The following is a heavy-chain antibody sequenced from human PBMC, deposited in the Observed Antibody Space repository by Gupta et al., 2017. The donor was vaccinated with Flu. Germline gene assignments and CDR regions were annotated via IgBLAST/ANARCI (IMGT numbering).Heavy chain of an antibody. D-gene: IGHD4-17*01. CDR2: INPDGSST. V-gene: IGHV3-74*03. CDR3: ATVTTGC. J-gene: IGHJ4*02. Sequence: APGKGLVWVSRINPDGSSTTYADSVKGRFTISRDNAKNTLYLQMNSLGADDTAVYYCATVTTGCWGQGTLVTVSS.